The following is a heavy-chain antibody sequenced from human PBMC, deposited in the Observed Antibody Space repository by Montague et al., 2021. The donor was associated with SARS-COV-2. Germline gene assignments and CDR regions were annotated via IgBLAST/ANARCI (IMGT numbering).Heavy chain of an antibody. J-gene: IGHJ5*02. CDR2: IYYSGST. Sequence: SETLSLTSTVSGGSVSIYYWSWIRQSPGKGLQWLGYIYYSGSTDYNPSLKSRVTMSVDTSKNQLSLRLNSVTTADTAVYFCARAGGFYDYWSGYSSSAGFFDHWGQGILVTVSS. V-gene: IGHV4-59*02. D-gene: IGHD3-3*01. CDR3: ARAGGFYDYWSGYSSSAGFFDH. CDR1: GGSVSIYY.